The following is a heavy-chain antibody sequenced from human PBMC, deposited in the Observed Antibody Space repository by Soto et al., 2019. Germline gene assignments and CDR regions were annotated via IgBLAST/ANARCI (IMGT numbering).Heavy chain of an antibody. J-gene: IGHJ4*02. CDR3: ARDSVAVAAGYDY. Sequence: SETLSLTCAVYGGSFSGYYWSWIRQPPGKGLEWIGEINHSGSTNYNPSLKSRVTISVDTSKNQFSLQLNSVTPEDTAVYYCARDSVAVAAGYDYWGQGTLVTVSS. CDR2: INHSGST. V-gene: IGHV4-34*01. D-gene: IGHD6-19*01. CDR1: GGSFSGYY.